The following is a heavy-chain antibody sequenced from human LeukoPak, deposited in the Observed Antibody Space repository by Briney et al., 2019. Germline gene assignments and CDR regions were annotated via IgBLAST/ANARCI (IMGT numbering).Heavy chain of an antibody. V-gene: IGHV3-7*01. Sequence: GGSLRLSCAASGFTFSSYAMSWVRQAPGKGLEWVANIKQDGSEKYYVDSVKGRFTISRDNAKNSLYLQMNSLRAEDTAVYYCAITYSSSWYRSDAFDIWGQGTMVTVSS. J-gene: IGHJ3*02. CDR1: GFTFSSYA. CDR3: AITYSSSWYRSDAFDI. D-gene: IGHD6-13*01. CDR2: IKQDGSEK.